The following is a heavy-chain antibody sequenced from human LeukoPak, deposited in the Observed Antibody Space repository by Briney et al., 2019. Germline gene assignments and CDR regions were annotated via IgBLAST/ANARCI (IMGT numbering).Heavy chain of an antibody. Sequence: ASVKVSCKASGYTFTGYYMHWVRQAPGQGLEWMGWINPNSGGTNYAQKFQGRVTMARDTSISTAYMELSRLRSDDTAVYYCASGLGGLRGKGTRLDYDFWSGYPEPTPRFDPWGQGTLVTVSS. V-gene: IGHV1-2*02. CDR3: ASGLGGLRGKGTRLDYDFWSGYPEPTPRFDP. CDR1: GYTFTGYY. J-gene: IGHJ5*02. D-gene: IGHD3-3*01. CDR2: INPNSGGT.